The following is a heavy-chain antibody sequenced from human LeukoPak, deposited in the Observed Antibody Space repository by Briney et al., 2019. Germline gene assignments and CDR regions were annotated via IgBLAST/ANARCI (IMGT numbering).Heavy chain of an antibody. CDR2: ILYDGSNK. J-gene: IGHJ4*02. CDR3: ARDGGYFDWFGDY. CDR1: GFTFSSYG. Sequence: PGRSLRLSCAASGFTFSSYGMDWVRQAQGKGLEWGAVILYDGSNKYYADSVKGRFTISTDNSQNTLYLQMNSLRAEVTAVYYCARDGGYFDWFGDYWGQGTLVTVSS. V-gene: IGHV3-30*03. D-gene: IGHD3-9*01.